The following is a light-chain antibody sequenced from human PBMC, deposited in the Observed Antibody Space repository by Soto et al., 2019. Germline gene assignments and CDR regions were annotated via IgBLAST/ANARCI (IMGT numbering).Light chain of an antibody. V-gene: IGKV3-20*01. CDR3: QQYGSSPLIT. CDR1: QSVSSNY. Sequence: IVLTQSPGTLSLSPGERATLSCRAGQSVSSNYLAWYQQKPGQAPRLLIYGASNRATGIPDRFSGSGSGTDFTLTISRLEPEDFAVYYCQQYGSSPLITFGQGTRLEIK. CDR2: GAS. J-gene: IGKJ5*01.